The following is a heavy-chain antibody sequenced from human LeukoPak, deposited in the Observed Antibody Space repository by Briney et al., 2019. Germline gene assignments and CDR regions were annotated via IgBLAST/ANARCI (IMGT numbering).Heavy chain of an antibody. CDR3: AAGWVCSGGSCYYYFDY. V-gene: IGHV3-30*03. J-gene: IGHJ4*02. D-gene: IGHD2-15*01. CDR2: ISYDGSDK. CDR1: RFTFSSYG. Sequence: GGSLRLSCAASRFTFSSYGMHWVRQAPGKGLEWVAIISYDGSDKYYADSVKGRFTISRDNSKNTLFLQMNSLRVEDTAVYYCAAGWVCSGGSCYYYFDYWGQGTLVTVSS.